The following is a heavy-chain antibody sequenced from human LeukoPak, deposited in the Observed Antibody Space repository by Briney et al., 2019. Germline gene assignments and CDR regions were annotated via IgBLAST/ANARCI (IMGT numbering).Heavy chain of an antibody. J-gene: IGHJ1*01. Sequence: SETLSLTCAVSGGSISSGGSSWSWVRPPPGKGLEWIGDSEHSGNTYYCPSLKSRVSISVDRSKNQFSLELSSVTAADTAVYYCARAAADTAEYFQHWGQGTLVTV. CDR2: SEHSGNT. D-gene: IGHD6-13*01. CDR3: ARAAADTAEYFQH. V-gene: IGHV4-30-2*01. CDR1: GGSISSGGSS.